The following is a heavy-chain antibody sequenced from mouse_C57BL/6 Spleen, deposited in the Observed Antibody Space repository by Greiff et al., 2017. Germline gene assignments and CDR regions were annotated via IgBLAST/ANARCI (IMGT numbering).Heavy chain of an antibody. J-gene: IGHJ1*03. CDR3: ARKGVYDGYYWYFDV. D-gene: IGHD2-3*01. Sequence: QVQLKQPGAELVMPGASVKLSCKASGYTFTSYWMHWVKQRPGQGLEWIGEIDPSDSNTNYNHKFKGKSTLTVDKSSSAAYMQLSSLTSEDSAVYYCARKGVYDGYYWYFDVWGTGTTVTVSS. CDR2: IDPSDSNT. CDR1: GYTFTSYW. V-gene: IGHV1-69*01.